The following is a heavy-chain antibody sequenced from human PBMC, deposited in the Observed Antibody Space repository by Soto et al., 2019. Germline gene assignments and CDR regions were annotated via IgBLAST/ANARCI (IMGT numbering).Heavy chain of an antibody. CDR2: ISAYNGDT. V-gene: IGHV1-18*01. CDR1: GYTFTNYD. D-gene: IGHD2-15*01. CDR3: ARSGLPDPVVVVGHTPFDP. J-gene: IGHJ5*02. Sequence: QVQLVQSGAEVKKPGASVKVSCKASGYTFTNYDINWVRQAPGQGLAWMGWISAYNGDTNYAQKLQGRVTMTTDTSTSTAYMELRSLRSDDTAVYYCARSGLPDPVVVVGHTPFDPWGQGTLVTVSS.